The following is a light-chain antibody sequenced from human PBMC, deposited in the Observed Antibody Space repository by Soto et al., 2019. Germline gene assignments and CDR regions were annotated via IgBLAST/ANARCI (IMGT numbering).Light chain of an antibody. CDR2: KAS. CDR1: QSISSW. V-gene: IGKV1-5*03. Sequence: DIQMTQSPSTLSATAGDRVTITCRASQSISSWLAWYQHKPGKAPKLLIYKASSLESGVPSRFSGSGSGTDFTLTISCLQSEDFATYYCQQYYSYPRTFGQGTKVDIK. J-gene: IGKJ1*01. CDR3: QQYYSYPRT.